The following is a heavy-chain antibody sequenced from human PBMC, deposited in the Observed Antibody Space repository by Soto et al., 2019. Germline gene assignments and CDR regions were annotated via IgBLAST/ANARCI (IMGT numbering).Heavy chain of an antibody. V-gene: IGHV1-46*01. CDR2: INPSGGST. D-gene: IGHD3-9*01. Sequence: ASVKVSCKASGYTFTSYYMHWVRQAPGQGLEWMGIINPSGGSTSYAQKFQGRVTMTRDTSTSTVYMELSSLRSEDTAVYYCARAAYDILTGYDNWFDPWGQGTLVTVSS. CDR1: GYTFTSYY. CDR3: ARAAYDILTGYDNWFDP. J-gene: IGHJ5*02.